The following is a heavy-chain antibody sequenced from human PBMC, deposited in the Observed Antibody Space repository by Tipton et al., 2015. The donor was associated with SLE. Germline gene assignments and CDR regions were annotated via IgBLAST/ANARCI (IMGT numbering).Heavy chain of an antibody. V-gene: IGHV1-69*13. J-gene: IGHJ4*02. Sequence: QLVQSGAEVKKPEASVKVTCMASGYTFTSYGISWLRQAPGQGLEWMGGIIPIFGTANYEQKFQGIVTITADEATSTAYMELSSLRSEDTAVYYCARGAGYSSSWYDYWGQGPLVTVSS. D-gene: IGHD6-13*01. CDR2: IIPIFGTA. CDR1: GYTFTSYG. CDR3: ARGAGYSSSWYDY.